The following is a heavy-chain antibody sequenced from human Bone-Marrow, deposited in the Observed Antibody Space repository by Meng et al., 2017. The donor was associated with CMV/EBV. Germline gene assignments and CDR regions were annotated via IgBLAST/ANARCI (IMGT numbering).Heavy chain of an antibody. CDR3: ARTFRWHSVDY. V-gene: IGHV3-48*03. CDR2: ISSSGSTI. Sequence: GGSLRLSCAASGFTFSSYEMNWVRQAPGKGLEWVSYISSSGSTIYYADSVKGRFTISRDNAKNSLYLQMNSLRAEDTAVYYCARTFRWHSVDYWGQGTLVTVSS. D-gene: IGHD2/OR15-2a*01. J-gene: IGHJ4*02. CDR1: GFTFSSYE.